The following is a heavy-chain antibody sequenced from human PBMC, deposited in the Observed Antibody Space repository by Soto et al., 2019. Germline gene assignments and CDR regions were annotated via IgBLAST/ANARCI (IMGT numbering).Heavy chain of an antibody. CDR3: ARETIGYCSAGSCYPFCYDYGMDV. V-gene: IGHV3-74*01. Sequence: EVQLVESGGGLVQPGGSLRLSCAASGFTFSSYWMHWVRQAPGKGLVWVSRINSDVSSTSYADSVKGRFTISRDNAKNALYLQVNSLRSDDTAVYYGARETIGYCSAGSCYPFCYDYGMDVWGQGTTVTVSS. D-gene: IGHD2-15*01. J-gene: IGHJ6*02. CDR1: GFTFSSYW. CDR2: INSDVSST.